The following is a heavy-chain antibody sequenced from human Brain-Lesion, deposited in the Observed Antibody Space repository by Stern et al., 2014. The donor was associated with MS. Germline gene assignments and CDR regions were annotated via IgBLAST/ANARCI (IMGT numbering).Heavy chain of an antibody. D-gene: IGHD5-18*01. V-gene: IGHV1-69*06. CDR2: IIPIFGSP. CDR3: AKDGPALVTNWFDP. Sequence: VQLVASGPEVKKPGSSVQVSCKASGGTFGTYPITWLRQAPGQGLEWMGRIIPIFGSPNYAQKFQGRVTITADRSTTTVYMKLSSLKSHDAAVYYCAKDGPALVTNWFDPWGRGTLVTVSS. CDR1: GGTFGTYP. J-gene: IGHJ5*02.